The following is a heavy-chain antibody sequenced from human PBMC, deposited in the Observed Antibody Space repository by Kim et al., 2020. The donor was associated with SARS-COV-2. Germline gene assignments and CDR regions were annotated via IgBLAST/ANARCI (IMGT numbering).Heavy chain of an antibody. Sequence: GGSLRLSCAASGFTFSSYGMHWVRQAPGKGLEWVAVIWYDGSNKYYADSVKGRFTISRDNSKNTLYLQMNSLRAEDTAVYYCARRVSGYEWHFDLWGRGTLVTVSS. D-gene: IGHD5-12*01. J-gene: IGHJ2*01. CDR3: ARRVSGYEWHFDL. V-gene: IGHV3-33*01. CDR1: GFTFSSYG. CDR2: IWYDGSNK.